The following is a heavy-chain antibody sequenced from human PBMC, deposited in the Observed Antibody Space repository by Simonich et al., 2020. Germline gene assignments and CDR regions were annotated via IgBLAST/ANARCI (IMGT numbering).Heavy chain of an antibody. CDR1: GYTFTGYY. Sequence: QVQLVQSGAEVKKPGASVKVSCKASGYTFTGYYMHWVRQAPGQGLEWMVWINPNRGGTNYAQRFQGRVTMTRDTSISTAYMELSRLRSDDTAVYYCARVRFEAFDIWGQGTMVTVSS. CDR3: ARVRFEAFDI. CDR2: INPNRGGT. J-gene: IGHJ3*02. V-gene: IGHV1-2*02.